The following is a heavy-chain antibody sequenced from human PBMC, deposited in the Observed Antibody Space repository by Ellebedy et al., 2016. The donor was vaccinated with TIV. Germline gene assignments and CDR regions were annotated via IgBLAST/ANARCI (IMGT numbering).Heavy chain of an antibody. J-gene: IGHJ5*02. D-gene: IGHD3/OR15-3a*01. V-gene: IGHV3-49*03. CDR1: GFTLGDYA. Sequence: GESLKISCTGSGFTLGDYAMSWFRQAPGKGLEWVGFIRSKAYGGTTEYAASVKGRLTISRDDSKSIAYLQMNSLKSEDTAVYYFSRDLNWEAWFDPWGQGTLVTVSS. CDR2: IRSKAYGGTT. CDR3: SRDLNWEAWFDP.